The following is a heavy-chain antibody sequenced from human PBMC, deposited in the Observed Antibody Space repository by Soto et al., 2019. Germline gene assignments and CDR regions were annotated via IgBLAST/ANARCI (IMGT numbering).Heavy chain of an antibody. CDR3: ARLAGVPYFDC. Sequence: EVQLVESGGGLVQPGGSLRLSCAASGFTFSINWMAWVRQAPGKGLEWVANIKQDGSDKYYVDFVKGRFTISRDNAKNSLYLQMNSLRAEDTAVYYCARLAGVPYFDCWGQGTLVTVSS. CDR1: GFTFSINW. CDR2: IKQDGSDK. J-gene: IGHJ4*02. V-gene: IGHV3-7*03. D-gene: IGHD3-10*01.